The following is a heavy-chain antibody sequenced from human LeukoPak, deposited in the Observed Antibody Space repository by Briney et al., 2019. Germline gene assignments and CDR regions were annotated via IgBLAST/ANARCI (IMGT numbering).Heavy chain of an antibody. J-gene: IGHJ4*02. CDR3: ARDDSSSWWGYFDY. CDR2: INWNGGST. V-gene: IGHV3-20*04. CDR1: GFTFDDYG. Sequence: GGSLRLSCAASGFTFDDYGMSWDRQAPGKGLEWVSGINWNGGSTGYADSVKGRFTISRDNAKNSLYLQMNSLRAEDTALYYCARDDSSSWWGYFDYWGQGTLVTVSS. D-gene: IGHD6-13*01.